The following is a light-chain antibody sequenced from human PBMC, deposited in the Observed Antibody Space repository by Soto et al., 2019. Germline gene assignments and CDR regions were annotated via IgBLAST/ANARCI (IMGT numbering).Light chain of an antibody. CDR3: MQALQTRIT. J-gene: IGKJ3*01. CDR2: LGS. Sequence: DIVMTQSPLSLPVTPGEPASISCRSSQSLRHSNGYNYLDWYLQKPGQSPQLLIYLGSNRASGVPDRFSGSGSGTDFTLKISRVEAEDVGVYYCMQALQTRITFGPGTKVDIK. V-gene: IGKV2-28*01. CDR1: QSLRHSNGYNY.